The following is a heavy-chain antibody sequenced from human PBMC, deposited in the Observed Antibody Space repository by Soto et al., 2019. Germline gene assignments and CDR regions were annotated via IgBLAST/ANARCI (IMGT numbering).Heavy chain of an antibody. Sequence: SETLSLTCTFSWGSVISGSYYWSWIRQPPGKGLEWIGYMYNSGSTNYNPSLKSRVIISVDTSKNQFSLKLSSVTAADTAVYYCARVSSGWYYFDYWGQGTLVTVSS. CDR3: ARVSSGWYYFDY. J-gene: IGHJ4*02. CDR2: MYNSGST. V-gene: IGHV4-61*01. D-gene: IGHD6-19*01. CDR1: WGSVISGSYY.